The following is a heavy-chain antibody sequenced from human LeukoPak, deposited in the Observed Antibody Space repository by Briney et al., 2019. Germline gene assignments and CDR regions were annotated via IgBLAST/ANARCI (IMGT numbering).Heavy chain of an antibody. J-gene: IGHJ6*02. CDR2: IKQDGSEK. CDR1: GFTFSSYW. V-gene: IGHV3-7*01. D-gene: IGHD2-21*01. CDR3: ARVEIVVVRGMDV. Sequence: GGSLRLSCAASGFTFSSYWMSWVRQAPGKGLEWVANIKQDGSEKYYVDSVKGRFTISRDNAKNSLYLQMNSLRAEDTAVYYCARVEIVVVRGMDVWSQGTTVTVSS.